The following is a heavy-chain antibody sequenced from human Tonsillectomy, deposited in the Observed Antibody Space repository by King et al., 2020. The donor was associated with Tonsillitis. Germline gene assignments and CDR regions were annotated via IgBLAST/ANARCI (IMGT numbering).Heavy chain of an antibody. J-gene: IGHJ4*02. Sequence: VQLVESGGGLVQPGGSLRLSCAASGFTFDNYAMNWVRQAPGKGLEWVSTITNSGANTYYADSVKGRVTISRDNSKNTLSLQMNSLRAEDTAVYYCAKVHGTPFWGQGTLVTVSS. CDR1: GFTFDNYA. D-gene: IGHD1-26*01. CDR3: AKVHGTPF. CDR2: ITNSGANT. V-gene: IGHV3-23*04.